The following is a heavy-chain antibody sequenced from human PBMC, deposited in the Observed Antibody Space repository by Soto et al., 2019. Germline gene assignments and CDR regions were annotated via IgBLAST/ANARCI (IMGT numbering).Heavy chain of an antibody. D-gene: IGHD1-26*01. CDR2: IIPIFGTA. CDR1: GGTLSSDA. J-gene: IGHJ1*01. Sequence: ASVKVSCKASGGTLSSDAISWVRQAPGQGLEWMGGIIPIFGTADYAQKFQGRVTITADESTTTAYMELSSLTSEDTAVFYCARGPTVVGAATLRAEHLPHWGQGTLVTVSS. CDR3: ARGPTVVGAATLRAEHLPH. V-gene: IGHV1-69*13.